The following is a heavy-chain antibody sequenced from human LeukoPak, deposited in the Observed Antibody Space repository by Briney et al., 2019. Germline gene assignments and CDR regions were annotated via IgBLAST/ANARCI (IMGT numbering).Heavy chain of an antibody. CDR2: IIPILCIA. J-gene: IGHJ6*02. D-gene: IGHD3-22*01. V-gene: IGHV1-69*04. Sequence: ASVKVSCKACRGTFSSYAISWVRQAPGKGLEWMGRIIPILCIANYAQKFQGRVTITADKSTSTAYMELSSLRSEDTAVYYCARPLSSGYYGYYYGMDVWGQGTTVTVSS. CDR3: ARPLSSGYYGYYYGMDV. CDR1: RGTFSSYA.